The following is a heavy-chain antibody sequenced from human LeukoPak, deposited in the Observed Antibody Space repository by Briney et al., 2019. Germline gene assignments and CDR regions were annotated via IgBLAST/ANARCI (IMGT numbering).Heavy chain of an antibody. J-gene: IGHJ4*02. D-gene: IGHD2-2*01. Sequence: GRSLRLSCAASGFTFSSYGMHWVRQAPGKGLEWVAIISYDGSNKYYADSVQGRFTISRDNSKNTLYLQMNSLRVEDTAVYYCARALGDYCSSTSCHYFDYWGQGALVTVSS. V-gene: IGHV3-30*03. CDR2: ISYDGSNK. CDR1: GFTFSSYG. CDR3: ARALGDYCSSTSCHYFDY.